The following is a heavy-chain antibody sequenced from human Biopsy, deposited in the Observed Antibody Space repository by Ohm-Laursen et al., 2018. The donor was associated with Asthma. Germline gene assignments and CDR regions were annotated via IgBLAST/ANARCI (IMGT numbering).Heavy chain of an antibody. D-gene: IGHD3-9*01. CDR1: GFIFGDFE. CDR2: ISIEGRKT. Sequence: SLRLSCAAPGFIFGDFEMHWVRQAPGKGLEWVAGISIEGRKTIDAEAVRGRFSISRDNLSKTLFLQMTSLTLEDTAVYYCAAGPYDGTLTGHQYFECWGRGSLITVSS. V-gene: IGHV3-30*04. J-gene: IGHJ4*02. CDR3: AAGPYDGTLTGHQYFEC.